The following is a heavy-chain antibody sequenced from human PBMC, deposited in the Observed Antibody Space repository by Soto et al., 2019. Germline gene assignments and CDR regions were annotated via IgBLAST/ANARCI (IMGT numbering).Heavy chain of an antibody. CDR3: ARDVGYCSSTSCSNRYYYYYMDV. V-gene: IGHV4-59*01. CDR2: IYYSGST. Sequence: SETLSLTCTVSGGSISSYYWSWIRQPPGKGLEWIGYIYYSGSTNYNPSLKSRVTISVDTSKNQFSLKLSSVTAADTAVYYCARDVGYCSSTSCSNRYYYYYMDVWGKGTTVTVS. J-gene: IGHJ6*03. D-gene: IGHD2-2*01. CDR1: GGSISSYY.